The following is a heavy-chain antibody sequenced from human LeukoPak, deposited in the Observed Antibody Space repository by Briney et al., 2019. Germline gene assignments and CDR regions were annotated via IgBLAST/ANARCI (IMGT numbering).Heavy chain of an antibody. CDR2: IYYSGST. Sequence: SETLSLTCTVSGGSIGSYYWSWIRQPPGKGLEWIGYIYYSGSTNYNPSLKSRVTISVDTSKNQFSLKLSSVTAADTAVYYCARSPNYDFWSGAPSDVWGKGTTVTVSS. D-gene: IGHD3-3*01. V-gene: IGHV4-59*01. CDR3: ARSPNYDFWSGAPSDV. CDR1: GGSIGSYY. J-gene: IGHJ6*04.